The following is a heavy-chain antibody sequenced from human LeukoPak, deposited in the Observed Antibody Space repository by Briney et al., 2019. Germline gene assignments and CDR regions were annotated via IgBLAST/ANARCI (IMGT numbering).Heavy chain of an antibody. V-gene: IGHV3-74*01. CDR1: GFTFSSYW. Sequence: PGGSLRLSCAASGFTFSSYWMHWVRQAPGKGLVWVSRINSDGSSTSYADSVKGRFTISRDNSKNSLYLQMNSLRTEDTALYYCAKTGERYSSSEWVDYWGQGTLVTVSS. CDR3: AKTGERYSSSEWVDY. J-gene: IGHJ4*02. CDR2: INSDGSST. D-gene: IGHD6-13*01.